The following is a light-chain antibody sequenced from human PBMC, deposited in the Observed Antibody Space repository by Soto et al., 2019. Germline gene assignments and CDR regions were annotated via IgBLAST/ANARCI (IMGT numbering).Light chain of an antibody. J-gene: IGKJ2*01. CDR3: QQSNNWPYT. V-gene: IGKV3-15*01. CDR2: GAS. Sequence: EIVMTQSPATLSVSPGERATLSCRSSQSVSANLAWYQKKPGQAPRLLIYGASTRATGIPARFSGSGSGTEFTLTISSLQSEDFAVYYCQQSNNWPYTFGQGTKVDIK. CDR1: QSVSAN.